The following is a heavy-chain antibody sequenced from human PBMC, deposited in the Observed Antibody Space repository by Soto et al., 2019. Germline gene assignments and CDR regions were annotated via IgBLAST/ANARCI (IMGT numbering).Heavy chain of an antibody. J-gene: IGHJ4*02. CDR1: GFTFSTYA. V-gene: IGHV3-23*01. D-gene: IGHD2-15*01. CDR3: ARATLPLGGFDF. Sequence: GGSLRLSCAASGFTFSTYAMSWLRQAPGKGLEWVASIGTGGGLYYADSVKGRFSISRDNPKNTMYLQMNSLRAEDTAIFYCARATLPLGGFDFWGQGTQVTVSS. CDR2: IGTGGGL.